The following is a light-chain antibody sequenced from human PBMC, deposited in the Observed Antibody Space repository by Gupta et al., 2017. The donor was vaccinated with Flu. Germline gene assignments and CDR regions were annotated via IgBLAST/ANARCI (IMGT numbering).Light chain of an antibody. Sequence: QSALTQPASVSGSPGQSMTISCTGTSSDVGDYKYVSWYQQHPGKAPKLMIYDVSYRPSGVSNRCSGSKSGTTASLSISGLQPEDEADYYCSSYRSSHSIKVIFGGGTRLTVL. V-gene: IGLV2-14*03. CDR2: DVS. J-gene: IGLJ2*01. CDR3: SSYRSSHSIKVI. CDR1: SSDVGDYKY.